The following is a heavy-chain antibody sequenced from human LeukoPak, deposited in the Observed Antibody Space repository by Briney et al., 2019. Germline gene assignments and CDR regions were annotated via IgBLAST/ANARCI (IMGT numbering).Heavy chain of an antibody. J-gene: IGHJ4*02. CDR3: ARYAWGTAADPY. V-gene: IGHV4-39*07. CDR2: IYHSGST. Sequence: MASETLSLTCTVSGGSISSSSYYWGWIRQPPRKGLEWIGSIYHSGSTYYNPSLKSRVTISVDTSKNQFSLKLSSVTAAGTAVYYCARYAWGTAADPYWGQGTLVTVSS. D-gene: IGHD3-16*01. CDR1: GGSISSSSYY.